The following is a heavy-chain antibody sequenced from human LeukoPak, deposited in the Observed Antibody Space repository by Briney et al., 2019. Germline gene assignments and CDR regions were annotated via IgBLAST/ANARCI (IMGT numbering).Heavy chain of an antibody. CDR1: GFTFSRYW. CDR2: IKQDGREK. D-gene: IGHD1-26*01. J-gene: IGHJ4*02. CDR3: AREKHGNYFDY. V-gene: IGHV3-7*01. Sequence: PGGPLRLSCGASGFTFSRYWMSWVREAPGKGLEGVANIKQDGREKYYVDSVKGRFPISRDNAKNSLDRQMNSLRAEDTAVYYWAREKHGNYFDYWGQGTLVTVAS.